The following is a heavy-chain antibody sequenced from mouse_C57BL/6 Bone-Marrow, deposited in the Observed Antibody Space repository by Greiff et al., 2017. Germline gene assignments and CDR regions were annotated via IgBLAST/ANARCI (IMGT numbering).Heavy chain of an antibody. J-gene: IGHJ4*01. CDR1: GYTFTEYT. CDR3: ARHEADYYGSSYDYYAMDY. Sequence: VQLQQSGAELVKPGASVKLSCKASGYTFTEYTIHWVKQRSGQGLEWIGWFYPGSGSIKYNEKFKDKATLTADKSSSTVYMELSRLTSEDSAVYFCARHEADYYGSSYDYYAMDYWGQGTSVTVSS. V-gene: IGHV1-62-2*01. D-gene: IGHD1-1*01. CDR2: FYPGSGSI.